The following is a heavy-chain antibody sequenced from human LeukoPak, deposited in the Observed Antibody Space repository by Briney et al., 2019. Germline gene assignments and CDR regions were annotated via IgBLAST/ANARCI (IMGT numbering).Heavy chain of an antibody. CDR3: ARAGSGWFTRRWFDH. Sequence: ASVKVSCKVSGYTLTELSMHWVRQAPGKGLEWMGGFDPEDGETIYAQKFQGRVTMTEDTSTDTAYMELSSLRSEDTAVYYCARAGSGWFTRRWFDHWGQGTLVTVSS. CDR1: GYTLTELS. J-gene: IGHJ5*02. D-gene: IGHD6-19*01. CDR2: FDPEDGET. V-gene: IGHV1-24*01.